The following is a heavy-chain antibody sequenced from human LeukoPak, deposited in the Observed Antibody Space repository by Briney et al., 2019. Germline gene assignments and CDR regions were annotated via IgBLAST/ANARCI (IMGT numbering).Heavy chain of an antibody. CDR1: GGSVSSTNW. D-gene: IGHD6-25*01. J-gene: IGHJ4*02. CDR3: AREGGFYRPLDY. CDR2: VHLDGRT. Sequence: SETLSLTCGVSGGSVSSTNWWTWIRQPPGKGLEWIGEVHLDGRTNFNPTLKSRLTMSVDLSENHVSLKLTSATAADTAVYYCAREGGFYRPLDYSGQGTLVTVSS. V-gene: IGHV4-4*02.